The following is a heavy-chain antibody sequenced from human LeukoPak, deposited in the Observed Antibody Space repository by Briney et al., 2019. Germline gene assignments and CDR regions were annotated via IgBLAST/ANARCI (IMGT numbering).Heavy chain of an antibody. CDR2: IARSGGGT. Sequence: GGSLRLSCAASGFSFSSSPMSWVRQAPGKGLDWVSGIARSGGGTYYADSVKGRFTISRDNSKSTLYLQMNNLRAEDTAVYYCAKRNEGYYTDYWGQGTLVTVPS. J-gene: IGHJ4*02. CDR1: GFSFSSSP. CDR3: AKRNEGYYTDY. V-gene: IGHV3-23*01. D-gene: IGHD3-3*01.